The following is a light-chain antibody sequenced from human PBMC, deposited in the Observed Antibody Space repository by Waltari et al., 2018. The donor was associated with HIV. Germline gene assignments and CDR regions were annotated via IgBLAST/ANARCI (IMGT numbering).Light chain of an antibody. V-gene: IGKV4-1*01. CDR3: QQYSSTPYT. J-gene: IGKJ2*01. Sequence: DIVMTQSPHSLAVSLGERASINCKSSQSLLYSSSNKKSLAWYQQKPGQPPTLPLYWASTRNSGVPDRFSGSGSETDFTRTIGSLQADDVAVYYCQQYSSTPYTFGQGTKLGIK. CDR2: WAS. CDR1: QSLLYSSSNKKS.